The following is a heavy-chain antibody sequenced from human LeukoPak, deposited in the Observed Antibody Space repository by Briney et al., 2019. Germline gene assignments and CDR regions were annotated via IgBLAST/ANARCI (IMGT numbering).Heavy chain of an antibody. Sequence: GGSLRLSCEASGFTFSSYIMTWVRQAPGKGLEYVSAISSNGGSTYYANSVKGRFTNSRDNAKNSLHLQMNSLRGEDTAVYYCARNAPFDYWGQGTLVTVSS. CDR3: ARNAPFDY. CDR1: GFTFSSYI. V-gene: IGHV3-64*01. J-gene: IGHJ4*02. CDR2: ISSNGGST.